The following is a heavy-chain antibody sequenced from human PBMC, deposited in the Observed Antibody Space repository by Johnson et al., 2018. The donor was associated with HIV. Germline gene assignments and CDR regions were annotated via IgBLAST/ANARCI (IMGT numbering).Heavy chain of an antibody. CDR3: AREQTSMVQGVIWAFDI. Sequence: QVQLVESGGGVVQPGRSLRLSCAASGFTFSSYAMHWVRQAPGKGLEWVAVISYDGSNKYYADSVKGRFPISRDNSKNTLYLQMNSLRAEDTAVYYCAREQTSMVQGVIWAFDIWGQGTMVTVSS. J-gene: IGHJ3*02. CDR1: GFTFSSYA. CDR2: ISYDGSNK. V-gene: IGHV3-30*04. D-gene: IGHD3-10*01.